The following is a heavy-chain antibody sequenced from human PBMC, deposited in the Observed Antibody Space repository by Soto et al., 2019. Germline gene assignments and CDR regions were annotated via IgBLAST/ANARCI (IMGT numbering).Heavy chain of an antibody. D-gene: IGHD1-1*01. CDR2: TYPSVSS. J-gene: IGHJ4*02. CDR1: GFAISRGYY. Sequence: SETLSLTCNVSGFAISRGYYWSWVRQSPGKGLEWIGSTYPSVSSYHNPSLETRLTLSIDTSKNQLTLKLASVTAADTALYCCAREKVGTTFFDNWGKGIQVTVSS. CDR3: AREKVGTTFFDN. V-gene: IGHV4-38-2*02.